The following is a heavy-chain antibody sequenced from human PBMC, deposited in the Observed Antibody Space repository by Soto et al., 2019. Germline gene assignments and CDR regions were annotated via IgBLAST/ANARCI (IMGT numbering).Heavy chain of an antibody. J-gene: IGHJ4*02. D-gene: IGHD2-2*01. V-gene: IGHV3-66*01. CDR1: EFSVSSNY. CDR3: ARNPYCVRNGCYDNDY. CDR2: IYASGTT. Sequence: EVQLVESGGGLVQPGESLRLSCAASEFSVSSNYISWVRQAPGKGPEWVSVIYASGTTYYADSVRGRFTISRDNSKNTLYLQMNSLRAEDTAVYYCARNPYCVRNGCYDNDYWGQGTLVTVSS.